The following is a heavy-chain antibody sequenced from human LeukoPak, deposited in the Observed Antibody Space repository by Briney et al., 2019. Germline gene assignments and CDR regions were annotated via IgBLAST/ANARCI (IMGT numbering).Heavy chain of an antibody. V-gene: IGHV4-59*01. J-gene: IGHJ4*02. CDR3: ARNTGGYGDYTYFDY. Sequence: SETLSLTCAVSGGSITPYYWSWIRQPPGKGLEWIGYIYYTGSTKYSPSLKSRVTISVDSSKDQFSLKLSSVTAADTAVYYCARNTGGYGDYTYFDYWGQGTLVTVSS. CDR1: GGSITPYY. D-gene: IGHD4-17*01. CDR2: IYYTGST.